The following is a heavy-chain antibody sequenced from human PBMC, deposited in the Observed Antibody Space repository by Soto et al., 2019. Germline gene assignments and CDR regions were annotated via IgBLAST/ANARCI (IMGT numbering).Heavy chain of an antibody. V-gene: IGHV3-66*01. CDR2: IYSGGST. J-gene: IGHJ4*02. CDR1: GFTVSSNY. CDR3: AGGIAVADLFY. D-gene: IGHD6-19*01. Sequence: EVQLAESGGGLVQPGGSLRLSCAASGFTVSSNYMSWVRQAPGKRLEWVSVIYSGGSTYYADSVKGRFTISRDNSKNTLYLQMSSLRAEDTAVYYCAGGIAVADLFYWGQGTLVTVSS.